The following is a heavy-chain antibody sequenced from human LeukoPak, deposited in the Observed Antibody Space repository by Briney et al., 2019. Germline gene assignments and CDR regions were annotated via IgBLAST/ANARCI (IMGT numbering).Heavy chain of an antibody. D-gene: IGHD3-10*01. CDR2: ISGSGGST. CDR3: AKDASGSGSYYANWFDP. CDR1: GFTFSSYA. Sequence: GGSLRLSCAASGFTFSSYAMSWVRQAPGKGLEWVSAISGSGGSTYYADSVKGRFTISRDNFKNTLYLQMNSLRAEDTAVYYCAKDASGSGSYYANWFDPWGQGTLVTVSS. J-gene: IGHJ5*02. V-gene: IGHV3-23*01.